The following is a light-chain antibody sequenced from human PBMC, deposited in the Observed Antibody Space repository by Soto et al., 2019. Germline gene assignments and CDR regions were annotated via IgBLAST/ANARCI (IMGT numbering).Light chain of an antibody. CDR1: QDISNY. J-gene: IGKJ3*01. Sequence: DIQITHSPSSLSASVGDRVTISCQSSQDISNYLNWYQHKEGKASKLLIYDASNLETGVPSRFSGSGSGTDFTLTISSLQPEDIATYYCQKYDSLPLTLGPGTKVDIK. CDR3: QKYDSLPLT. CDR2: DAS. V-gene: IGKV1-33*01.